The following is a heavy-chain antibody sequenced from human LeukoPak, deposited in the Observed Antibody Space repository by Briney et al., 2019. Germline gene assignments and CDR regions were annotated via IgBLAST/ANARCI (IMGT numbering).Heavy chain of an antibody. CDR3: ARESYWGSGLKGFDS. D-gene: IGHD7-27*01. CDR1: GFTFTGYS. J-gene: IGHJ4*02. Sequence: GGSLRLSCVASGFTFTGYSINWVRQAPGKGLEWVSYISRDSSNIYYADSVKGRFTISRDNAKNSLYLQVNSLRDEDTAVYYCARESYWGSGLKGFDSWGQETLVTVSS. V-gene: IGHV3-48*02. CDR2: ISRDSSNI.